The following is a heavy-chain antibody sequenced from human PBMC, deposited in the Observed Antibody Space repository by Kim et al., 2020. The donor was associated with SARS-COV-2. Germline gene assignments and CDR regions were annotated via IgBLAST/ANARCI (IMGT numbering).Heavy chain of an antibody. J-gene: IGHJ6*02. CDR3: ARGRHEYYDILTGYRVRVYYGMDG. V-gene: IGHV1-8*01. CDR2: MNPNSGNT. CDR1: GYTFTSYD. Sequence: ASVKVSCKSSGYTFTSYDINWVRQATGQGLEWMGWMNPNSGNTGYAQKFQGRVTMTRNTSISTAYMELSSLRSEDTAVYYCARGRHEYYDILTGYRVRVYYGMDGWGQGTTVTVSS. D-gene: IGHD3-9*01.